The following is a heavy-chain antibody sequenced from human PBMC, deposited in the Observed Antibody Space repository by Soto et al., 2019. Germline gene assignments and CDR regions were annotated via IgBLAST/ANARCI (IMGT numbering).Heavy chain of an antibody. J-gene: IGHJ6*02. CDR2: INPSGGST. CDR1: GYTFTSYY. CDR3: ARGPGKILRFLECDEVWASYYYYGMDV. V-gene: IGHV1-46*01. Sequence: ASVKVSCKASGYTFTSYYMHWVRQAPGQGLEWMGIINPSGGSTGYAQKFQGRVTMTRDTSTSTVYMELSSLRSEDTAVYYCARGPGKILRFLECDEVWASYYYYGMDVWG. D-gene: IGHD3-3*01.